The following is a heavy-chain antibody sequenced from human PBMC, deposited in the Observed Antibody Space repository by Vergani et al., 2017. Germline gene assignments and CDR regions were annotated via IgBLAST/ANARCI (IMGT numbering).Heavy chain of an antibody. J-gene: IGHJ4*02. CDR3: AKLPSGRIVGPLYYFDS. D-gene: IGHD1-26*01. Sequence: QVQLQESGPGLLKPSQTLSLTCTVSGASVSRGTYYWTWIRQPAGKKLEWIVRMYTSGHTIYNPSLESRVTMSVDTSKNQFSLQLSSVTAADTAVYYCAKLPSGRIVGPLYYFDSWGQGTLVTVSS. CDR1: GASVSRGTYY. V-gene: IGHV4-61*02. CDR2: MYTSGHT.